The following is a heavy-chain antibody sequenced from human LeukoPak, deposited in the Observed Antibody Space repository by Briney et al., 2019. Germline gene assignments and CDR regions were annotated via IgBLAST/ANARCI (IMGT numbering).Heavy chain of an antibody. J-gene: IGHJ4*02. D-gene: IGHD3-16*01. V-gene: IGHV4-34*01. CDR3: ARAPTYDGPPD. CDR2: INHSGST. Sequence: SETLSLTCAVYGGAFSGYYWSWIRQPPGKGLEWIGEINHSGSTNYNPSLKSRVTISVDTSKNQFSLKLSSVTAADTAVYYCARAPTYDGPPDWGQGTLVTVSS. CDR1: GGAFSGYY.